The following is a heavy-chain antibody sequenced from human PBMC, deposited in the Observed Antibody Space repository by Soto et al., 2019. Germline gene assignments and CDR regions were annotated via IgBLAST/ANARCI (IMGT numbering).Heavy chain of an antibody. D-gene: IGHD3-22*01. CDR2: LYYGRSA. V-gene: IGHV4-59*04. CDR3: ARGHPGYYDSSGYVDF. Sequence: SETLCLTCAVSGDSIGSYYCMWIRQPPGKGLESIGYLYYGRSANSNPSLKSRVTMSVDTCKNQFSLKLSSVTAADTAVYYCARGHPGYYDSSGYVDFWGQGTLVTVSS. CDR1: GDSIGSYY. J-gene: IGHJ4*02.